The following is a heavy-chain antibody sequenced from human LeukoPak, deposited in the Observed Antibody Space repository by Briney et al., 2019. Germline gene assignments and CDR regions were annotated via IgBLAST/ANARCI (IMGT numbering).Heavy chain of an antibody. Sequence: PGGSLRLSCVASGFFFSSYSVNWVRQAPGKGLEWVSGISGSGGSTYYADSVKGRFTISRDNSKSTLYLQMNSLRAEDTAVYYCAKEWPGTVSWGQGTLVTVSS. D-gene: IGHD5-12*01. CDR3: AKEWPGTVS. CDR2: ISGSGGST. J-gene: IGHJ4*02. V-gene: IGHV3-23*01. CDR1: GFFFSSYS.